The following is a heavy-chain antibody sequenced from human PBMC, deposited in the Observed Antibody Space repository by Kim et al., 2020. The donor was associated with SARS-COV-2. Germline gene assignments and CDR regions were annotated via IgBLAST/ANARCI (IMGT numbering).Heavy chain of an antibody. Sequence: GGSLRLSCAASGFTFSSYAMHWVRQAPGKGLEWVAVISYDGSNKYYADSVKGRFTISRDNSKNTLYLQMNSLRAEDTAVYYCARDLSNYVCGSSVDYWGQGTLVTVSS. D-gene: IGHD3-16*01. CDR2: ISYDGSNK. CDR3: ARDLSNYVCGSSVDY. J-gene: IGHJ4*02. V-gene: IGHV3-30*04. CDR1: GFTFSSYA.